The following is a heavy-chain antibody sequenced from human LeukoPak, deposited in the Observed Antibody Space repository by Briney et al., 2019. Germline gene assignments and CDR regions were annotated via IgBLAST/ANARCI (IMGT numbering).Heavy chain of an antibody. CDR2: IYSGGGT. D-gene: IGHD3-10*01. CDR3: AMYYFGSGTYSDY. J-gene: IGHJ4*02. Sequence: PGGSLRLSCAASGFIVSSNYMSWVRQAPGKGLEGVSLIYSGGGTYYADSAKGRFTISRDNSKNTLFLQMNSLRAEDTAMYYCAMYYFGSGTYSDYWGQGTLVTVSS. V-gene: IGHV3-66*01. CDR1: GFIVSSNY.